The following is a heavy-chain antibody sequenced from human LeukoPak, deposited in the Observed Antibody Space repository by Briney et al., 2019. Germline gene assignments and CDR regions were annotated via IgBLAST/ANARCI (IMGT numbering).Heavy chain of an antibody. Sequence: GGSLRLSCAASGFTFSDYYMSWIRQAPGKGLEWVSYISSSGSTIYYADSVKGRFTISRDNAKNSLYLQMNSLRVEDTALYHCAREVATTDYYYYLDVWGKGTTVTISS. CDR2: ISSSGSTI. J-gene: IGHJ6*03. V-gene: IGHV3-11*01. CDR3: AREVATTDYYYYLDV. D-gene: IGHD5-12*01. CDR1: GFTFSDYY.